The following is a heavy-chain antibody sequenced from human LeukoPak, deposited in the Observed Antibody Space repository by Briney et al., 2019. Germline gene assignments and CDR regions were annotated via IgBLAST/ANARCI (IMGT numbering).Heavy chain of an antibody. CDR2: ISGNGDIT. CDR3: ASSTQISKYADY. V-gene: IGHV3-23*01. CDR1: GFTFGSYD. D-gene: IGHD2-2*01. Sequence: QPGGSLRLSCAASGFTFGSYDMRWVRRAPGKGLEWISTISGNGDITVYADSVKGRFTISRDNAKSTLYLQMNSLRAEDTAVYYCASSTQISKYADYWGQGALVTVSS. J-gene: IGHJ4*02.